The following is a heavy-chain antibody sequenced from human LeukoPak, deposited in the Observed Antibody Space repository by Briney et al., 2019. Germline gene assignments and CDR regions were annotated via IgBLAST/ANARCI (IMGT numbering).Heavy chain of an antibody. D-gene: IGHD5-24*01. CDR3: ARDESGDGYNFGY. V-gene: IGHV1-18*04. Sequence: ASVKVSRKASGYTFTSYYMRWVRQAPGQGLEWMGWISAYNGNTNYAQKLQGRVTMTTDTSTSTAYMELRSLRSDDTAVYYCARDESGDGYNFGYWGQGTLVTVSS. J-gene: IGHJ4*02. CDR2: ISAYNGNT. CDR1: GYTFTSYY.